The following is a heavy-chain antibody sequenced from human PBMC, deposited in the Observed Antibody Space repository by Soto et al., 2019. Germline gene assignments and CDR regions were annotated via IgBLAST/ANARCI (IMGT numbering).Heavy chain of an antibody. J-gene: IGHJ4*02. CDR3: ARGLFSETHYSGGWYFFDY. D-gene: IGHD1-26*01. Sequence: QVQLQQWGAGLLKPSETLSLTCAVYGGSFSGYSWTWIRQSPGKGLEWIGQINDGGSANYNPSLKSRVTISVVTCNMEFCLELSSVTAADTAVYYCARGLFSETHYSGGWYFFDYWGQGTLVTVSS. CDR1: GGSFSGYS. CDR2: INDGGSA. V-gene: IGHV4-34*01.